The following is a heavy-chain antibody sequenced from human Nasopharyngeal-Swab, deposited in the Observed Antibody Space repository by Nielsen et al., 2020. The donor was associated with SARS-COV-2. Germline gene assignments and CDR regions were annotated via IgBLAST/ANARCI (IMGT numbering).Heavy chain of an antibody. CDR3: ARDRERWPQNYYGMDV. Sequence: GGSLRLSCAASGFTFSSYEMNWVRQAPGKGLEWVSYISSSGSTIYYADSAKGRFTISRDNAKNSLYLQMNSLRAEDTAVYYCARDRERWPQNYYGMDVWGQGTTVTVSS. D-gene: IGHD5-24*01. J-gene: IGHJ6*02. CDR1: GFTFSSYE. V-gene: IGHV3-48*03. CDR2: ISSSGSTI.